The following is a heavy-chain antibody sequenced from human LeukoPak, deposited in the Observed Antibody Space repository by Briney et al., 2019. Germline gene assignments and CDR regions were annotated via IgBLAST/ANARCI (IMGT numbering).Heavy chain of an antibody. Sequence: GGSLRLSCSASGFTFKNYAMHWVRQAPGMGLEWVAVIASDGRTTYYADSVSGRFTISRDNSNNTLSLQMNSLSADDTAVYYCARAAEASCSGTSCRRYFLHWGQGTLVIASS. CDR3: ARAAEASCSGTSCRRYFLH. D-gene: IGHD2-2*01. J-gene: IGHJ1*01. CDR2: IASDGRTT. CDR1: GFTFKNYA. V-gene: IGHV3-30*04.